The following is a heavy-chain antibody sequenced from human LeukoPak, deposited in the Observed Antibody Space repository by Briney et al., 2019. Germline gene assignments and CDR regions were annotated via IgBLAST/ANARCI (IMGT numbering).Heavy chain of an antibody. D-gene: IGHD6-19*01. J-gene: IGHJ6*02. CDR3: AKIVAGSGWNYGMDV. CDR1: GFTFSSYA. V-gene: IGHV3-23*01. Sequence: GGSLRLSCAASGFTFSSYAMSWVRQAPGKGLEWVSAISGSGGSTYYADSVKGRFTISRDNSRNTLYLQMNSLRAEDTAVYYCAKIVAGSGWNYGMDVWGQGTTVTVSS. CDR2: ISGSGGST.